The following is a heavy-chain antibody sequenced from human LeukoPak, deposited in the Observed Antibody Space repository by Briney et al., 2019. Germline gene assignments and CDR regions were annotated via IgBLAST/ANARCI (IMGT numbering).Heavy chain of an antibody. D-gene: IGHD5-12*01. Sequence: SETLSLTCAVYGGSFSGYYWSWIRQPPGKGLEWCGEINHSGSTNYNPSLKSRVTISVDTSNSQFSLKLSSVTAADTAVYYCARMDINGYDYAFDYWGQGTLVTVSS. V-gene: IGHV4-34*01. J-gene: IGHJ4*02. CDR3: ARMDINGYDYAFDY. CDR2: INHSGST. CDR1: GGSFSGYY.